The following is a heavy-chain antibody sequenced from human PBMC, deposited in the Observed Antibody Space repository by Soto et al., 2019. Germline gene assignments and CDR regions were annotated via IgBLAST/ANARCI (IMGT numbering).Heavy chain of an antibody. Sequence: GGSLRLSCAASGFTFSSYGMHWVRQAPGKGLEWVAVISYDGSNKYYADSVKGRFTISRDNSKNTLYLQMNSLRAEDTAVYYCAKEPSPYCSGGSCLPHYCGGDCYLDYWGQGTLVTVSS. J-gene: IGHJ4*02. CDR2: ISYDGSNK. CDR3: AKEPSPYCSGGSCLPHYCGGDCYLDY. D-gene: IGHD2-15*01. CDR1: GFTFSSYG. V-gene: IGHV3-30*18.